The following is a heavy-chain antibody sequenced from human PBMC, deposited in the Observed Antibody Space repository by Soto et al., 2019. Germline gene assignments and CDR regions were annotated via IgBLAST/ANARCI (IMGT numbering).Heavy chain of an antibody. CDR2: ISYDGSNK. Sequence: VGSLRLSCAASGFTFSSYAVHWVRQAPGKGLEWVAVISYDGSNKYYADSVKGRFTISRDNSKNTLYLQMNSLRAEDTAVYYCARGRGYSYGSDYWGQGTLVTVSS. CDR1: GFTFSSYA. D-gene: IGHD5-18*01. CDR3: ARGRGYSYGSDY. V-gene: IGHV3-30-3*01. J-gene: IGHJ4*02.